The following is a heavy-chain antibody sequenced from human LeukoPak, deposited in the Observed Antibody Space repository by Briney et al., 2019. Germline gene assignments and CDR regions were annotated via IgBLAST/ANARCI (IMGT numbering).Heavy chain of an antibody. CDR1: GGSINNNW. J-gene: IGHJ4*02. CDR3: ASNRGMGAYFDS. D-gene: IGHD1-26*01. V-gene: IGHV4-4*02. Sequence: SETLSLTCTVSGGSINNNWWSWVRQPPGKQLEWIGEIYHSGTTYYNPSLKSRVTISVDKSKNQFSLKLSSVTAADTAVYYCASNRGMGAYFDSWGQGTLVTVST. CDR2: IYHSGTT.